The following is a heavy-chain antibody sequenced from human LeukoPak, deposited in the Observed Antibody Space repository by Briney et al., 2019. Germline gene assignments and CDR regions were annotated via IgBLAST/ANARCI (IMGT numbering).Heavy chain of an antibody. J-gene: IGHJ4*02. CDR2: ISGGGSST. CDR1: GFTFSTYV. Sequence: PGGSLRLSCADSGFTFSTYVMSWVRQAPGKGLEWISTISGGGSSTYYADSVKGRFTISRDNSKNTLYLQMNSLRAGDTAVYYCAKRESSGKYFDYCGQGTLVTVSS. D-gene: IGHD6-19*01. CDR3: AKRESSGKYFDY. V-gene: IGHV3-23*01.